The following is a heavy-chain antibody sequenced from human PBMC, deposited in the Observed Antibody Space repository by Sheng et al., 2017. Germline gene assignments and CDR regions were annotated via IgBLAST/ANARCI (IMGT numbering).Heavy chain of an antibody. CDR3: ARGQLLWFGELLD. CDR1: GFTFSSYS. Sequence: EVQLVESGGGLVKPGGSLRLSCAASGFTFSSYSMNWVLQAPGKGLEWVSSISSSSSYIYYADSVKGRFTISRDNAKNSLYLQMNSLRAEDTAVYYCARGQLLWFGELLDWGQGTLVTVSS. J-gene: IGHJ4*02. D-gene: IGHD3-10*01. CDR2: ISSSSSYI. V-gene: IGHV3-21*01.